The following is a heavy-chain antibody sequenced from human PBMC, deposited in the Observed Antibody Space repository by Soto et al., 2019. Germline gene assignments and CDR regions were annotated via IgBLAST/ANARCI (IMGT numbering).Heavy chain of an antibody. D-gene: IGHD5-12*01. V-gene: IGHV1-69*13. CDR3: ARDQARLEWWLPYYFDY. CDR2: IIPIFGTA. J-gene: IGHJ4*02. Sequence: SVKVSCKASGGTFSSYAISWVRQAPGQGLEWMGGIIPIFGTANYAQKFQGRVTITADESTSTAYMEMSSLRSEDMAVYYCARDQARLEWWLPYYFDYWGQGTLVTSPQ. CDR1: GGTFSSYA.